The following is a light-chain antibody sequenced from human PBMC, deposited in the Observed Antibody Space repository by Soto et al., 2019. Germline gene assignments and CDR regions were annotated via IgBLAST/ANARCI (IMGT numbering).Light chain of an antibody. CDR1: QSISSW. Sequence: HLTHSPSSLSSSLVDSVTVACRASQSISSWLAWYQQKPGKAPKLLIYDDSSLESGVPSRFSGSGSGTEFTLTISSLQPDDFATYYCQQYNSYRWTFGQGTKVDIK. CDR3: QQYNSYRWT. CDR2: DDS. J-gene: IGKJ1*01. V-gene: IGKV1-5*01.